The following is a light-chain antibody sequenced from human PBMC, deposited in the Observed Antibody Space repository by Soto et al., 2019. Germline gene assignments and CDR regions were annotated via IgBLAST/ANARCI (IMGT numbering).Light chain of an antibody. Sequence: EVVLTQSPGTLSLPPGERATLSCRASQSVRSSYLAWYQQKPGQAPRLLIYGASSRATGIPDRFSGSGSETDFTPTISRLEPEDSAVYYCQQYGGSPPKLTFGGGTKVEIK. V-gene: IGKV3-20*01. CDR1: QSVRSSY. CDR3: QQYGGSPPKLT. J-gene: IGKJ4*01. CDR2: GAS.